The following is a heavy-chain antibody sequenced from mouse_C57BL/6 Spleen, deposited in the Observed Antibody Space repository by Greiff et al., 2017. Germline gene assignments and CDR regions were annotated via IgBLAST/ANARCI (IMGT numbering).Heavy chain of an antibody. V-gene: IGHV1-42*01. CDR1: GYSFTGYY. J-gene: IGHJ2*01. Sequence: VQLQQSGPELVKPGASVKISCKASGYSFTGYYMNWVKQSPEKSLEWIGEINPSTGGTTYNQKFKAKATLTVDKSSSTAYMQLKSLTSEDSAVYYCARSQLFFDYWGQGTTLTVSS. CDR3: ARSQLFFDY. D-gene: IGHD4-1*02. CDR2: INPSTGGT.